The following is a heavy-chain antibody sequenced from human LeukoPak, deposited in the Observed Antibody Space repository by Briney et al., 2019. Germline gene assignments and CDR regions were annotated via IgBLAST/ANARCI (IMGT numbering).Heavy chain of an antibody. CDR3: ARDYKYAFDN. V-gene: IGHV3-48*01. D-gene: IGHD5-24*01. CDR2: IGIDSGNT. Sequence: GGSLRLSCAAFGFTFSDYSMNWVRQAPGKGLEWISYIGIDSGNTNYADSVKGRFTISGDKAKNSLYLQMNSLRVEDTAVYYCARDYKYAFDNWGQGTLVTVSS. CDR1: GFTFSDYS. J-gene: IGHJ4*02.